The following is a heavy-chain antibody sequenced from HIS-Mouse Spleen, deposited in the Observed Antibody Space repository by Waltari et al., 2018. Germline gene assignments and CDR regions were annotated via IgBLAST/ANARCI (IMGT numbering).Heavy chain of an antibody. Sequence: QLQLQESGPGLVKPSETLSLTCTVSGGSISSSSYYWGWIRQPPGTGLEWIGSIYYSGSTYYNPSLKSRVTISVDTSKNQFSLKLSSVTAADTAVYYCAIDGTAMVNYFDYWGQGTLVTVSS. CDR1: GGSISSSSYY. J-gene: IGHJ4*02. CDR3: AIDGTAMVNYFDY. CDR2: IYYSGST. V-gene: IGHV4-39*07. D-gene: IGHD5-18*01.